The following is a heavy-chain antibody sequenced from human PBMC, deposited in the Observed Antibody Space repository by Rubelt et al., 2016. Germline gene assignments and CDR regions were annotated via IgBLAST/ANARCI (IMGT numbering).Heavy chain of an antibody. CDR1: GYSFTSYW. CDR3: ARVTGTTRDFDY. J-gene: IGHJ4*02. V-gene: IGHV5-51*01. CDR2: IYPGDSDT. D-gene: IGHD4-11*01. Sequence: EVQVVQPGAEVRKPGDSLKISCKGSGYSFTSYWIGWVRQMPGKGLEWMGIIYPGDSDTSYSPSFQGQVTISADRSISTAYLQWSSLKASDTAMYYCARVTGTTRDFDYWGQGTLVTVSS.